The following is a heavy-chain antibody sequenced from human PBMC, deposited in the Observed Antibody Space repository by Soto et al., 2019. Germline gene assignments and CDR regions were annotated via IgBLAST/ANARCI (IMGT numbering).Heavy chain of an antibody. CDR3: ARGGDGLDP. CDR2: INPDGSIR. Sequence: EAQLVESGGGLVQPGGSLRLSCAASGFTFSNYWMYWLRQHPGEGLMWVSRINPDGSIRNYADSVRGRFTISRDNARNTLYVQMNSLIVEDTAMYYCARGGDGLDPWGQGTLVTVSS. V-gene: IGHV3-74*01. J-gene: IGHJ5*02. CDR1: GFTFSNYW.